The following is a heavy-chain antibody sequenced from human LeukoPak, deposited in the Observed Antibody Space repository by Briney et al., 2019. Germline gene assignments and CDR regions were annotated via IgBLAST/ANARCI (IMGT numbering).Heavy chain of an antibody. V-gene: IGHV1-69*13. CDR3: ARGALVAASLDNWFDP. J-gene: IGHJ5*02. CDR2: IIPIFGTA. Sequence: ASVKVSCKASGGTFSSYAISWVRQAPGQGLEWMGGIIPIFGTANYAQKFHGRVTITADESTSTAYMELSSLRSEDTAVYYCARGALVAASLDNWFDPWGQGTLVTVSS. CDR1: GGTFSSYA. D-gene: IGHD2-15*01.